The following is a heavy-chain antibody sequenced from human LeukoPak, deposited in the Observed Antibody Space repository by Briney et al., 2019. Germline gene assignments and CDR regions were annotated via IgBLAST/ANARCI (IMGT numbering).Heavy chain of an antibody. CDR3: ARVFDS. CDR1: GGSVYTSDYY. Sequence: SETLSLTCTVSGGSVYTSDYYWGWVRQPPGKGPEWIGDIFYTGKTNYNPSLKSRVSISIDTSKNQFSLKLTSVTAADTAVYYCARVFDSWGQGTQVTVSS. J-gene: IGHJ4*02. CDR2: IFYTGKT. V-gene: IGHV4-39*07.